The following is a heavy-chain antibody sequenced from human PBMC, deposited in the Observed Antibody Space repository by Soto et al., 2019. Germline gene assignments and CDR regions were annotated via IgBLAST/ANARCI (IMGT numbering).Heavy chain of an antibody. Sequence: QVQLVESGGGVVQPGRSLTLSCAASEFTFSSYGIHWVRQAPGKGLEWVAVISYDGSKKQYADSVKGRFTISRDNSMITLHPQMNSLRVEDTAVYHRLADTSYYDITDYYGFDYWGQGTLVTVSS. J-gene: IGHJ4*02. CDR1: EFTFSSYG. V-gene: IGHV3-30*03. CDR2: ISYDGSKK. D-gene: IGHD3-22*01. CDR3: LADTSYYDITDYYGFDY.